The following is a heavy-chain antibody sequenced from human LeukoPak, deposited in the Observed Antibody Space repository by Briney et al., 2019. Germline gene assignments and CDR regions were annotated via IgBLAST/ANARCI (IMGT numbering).Heavy chain of an antibody. J-gene: IGHJ4*02. CDR3: ARDVTMVRGVSY. CDR2: ISSSSSYI. V-gene: IGHV3-21*01. Sequence: PGGSLRLSCAASGFTFSSYSINWVRQAPGKGLEWVSSISSSSSYIYYADSVKGRFTISRDNAKNSLYLQMNSLRAEDTAVYYCARDVTMVRGVSYWGQGTLVTVSS. CDR1: GFTFSSYS. D-gene: IGHD3-10*01.